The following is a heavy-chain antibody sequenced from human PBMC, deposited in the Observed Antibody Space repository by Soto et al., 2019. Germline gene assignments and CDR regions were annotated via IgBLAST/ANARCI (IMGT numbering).Heavy chain of an antibody. V-gene: IGHV3-7*01. J-gene: IGHJ6*02. CDR2: IKQDGSEK. CDR3: ARGGGRYYYDSSGYLPLNYYYYGMDV. D-gene: IGHD3-22*01. Sequence: GGSLRLSCAASGFTFSSYWMSWVRQAPGKGLEWVANIKQDGSEKYYVDFVKGRFTISRDNAKNPLYLQMNSLRAEDTAVYYCARGGGRYYYDSSGYLPLNYYYYGMDVCGQGTTVTVSS. CDR1: GFTFSSYW.